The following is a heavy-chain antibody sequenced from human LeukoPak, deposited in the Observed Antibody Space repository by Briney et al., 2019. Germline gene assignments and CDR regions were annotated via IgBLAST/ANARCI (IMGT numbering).Heavy chain of an antibody. CDR3: AKGLSDY. D-gene: IGHD4/OR15-4a*01. Sequence: GGSLRLSCTASKFTFSNYGMQWVRQAPGKGLEWVAVVSSDGGTKYYADSVKGRFTISRDNSKNTMYLQMNSLRAEDTAVYYCAKGLSDYWGQGTLVTVFS. CDR2: VSSDGGTK. J-gene: IGHJ4*02. CDR1: KFTFSNYG. V-gene: IGHV3-30*18.